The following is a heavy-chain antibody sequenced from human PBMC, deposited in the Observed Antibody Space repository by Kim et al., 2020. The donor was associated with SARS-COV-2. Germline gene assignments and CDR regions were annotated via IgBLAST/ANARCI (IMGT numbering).Heavy chain of an antibody. CDR2: TRNKAKGYTT. CDR3: ARVRGYCSGGNCLTFYYFDY. D-gene: IGHD2-15*01. CDR1: GFTFSDHY. V-gene: IGHV3-72*01. Sequence: GGSLRLSCAASGFTFSDHYMDWVRQAPGKGLEWVGRTRNKAKGYTTEYAASVKGRFTISRDDSKNSLYLQMNNLKTEDTAVYYCARVRGYCSGGNCLTFYYFDYWGQGTLVTVSS. J-gene: IGHJ4*02.